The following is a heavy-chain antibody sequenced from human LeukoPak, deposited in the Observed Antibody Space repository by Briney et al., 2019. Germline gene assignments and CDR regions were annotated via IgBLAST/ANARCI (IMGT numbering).Heavy chain of an antibody. J-gene: IGHJ4*02. D-gene: IGHD2-2*01. CDR3: ARAGVAGIVVVPAALDY. Sequence: GSLRLSCAASGFTFSSYSMNWVRQAPGKGLEWVSYISSSSSTIYYADSVKGRFTISRDNAKNSLYLQMNSLRAEDTAVYYCARAGVAGIVVVPAALDYWGQGTLVTVSS. CDR2: ISSSSSTI. CDR1: GFTFSSYS. V-gene: IGHV3-48*04.